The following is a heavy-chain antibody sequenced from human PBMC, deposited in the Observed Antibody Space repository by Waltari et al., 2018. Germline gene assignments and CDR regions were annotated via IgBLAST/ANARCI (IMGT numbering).Heavy chain of an antibody. CDR2: ISWNSDTT. J-gene: IGHJ2*01. CDR1: GITIGDYT. CDR3: TKDRGGGEYFDL. V-gene: IGHV3-43*01. Sequence: EVQLVESGGAVVKPGGSLRLSCAASGITIGDYTMHWVRQTPGKGLEWVSLISWNSDTTSYGDSVKGRFTISRDNSKNSLYLQMNSLRPEDTAFYYCTKDRGGGEYFDLWGRGTLVTVSS. D-gene: IGHD2-15*01.